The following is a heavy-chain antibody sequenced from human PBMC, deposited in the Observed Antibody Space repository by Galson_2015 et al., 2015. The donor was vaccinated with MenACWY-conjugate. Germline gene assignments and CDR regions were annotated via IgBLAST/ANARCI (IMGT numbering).Heavy chain of an antibody. CDR3: AAKRSRDWYFDL. Sequence: SVKASCKASGFTFISSAMQWVRQARGQRLEWMGWVAVGSGNTNYAQKFQERVAITRDVSTSTALMELSSLRSEDTAVYYCAAKRSRDWYFDLWGRGTLVTVSS. CDR1: GFTFISSA. V-gene: IGHV1-58*02. J-gene: IGHJ2*01. CDR2: VAVGSGNT. D-gene: IGHD2-2*01.